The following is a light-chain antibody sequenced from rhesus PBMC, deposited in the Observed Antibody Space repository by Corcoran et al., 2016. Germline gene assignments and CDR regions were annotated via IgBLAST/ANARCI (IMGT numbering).Light chain of an antibody. CDR3: QKYSSSPYS. CDR1: QSVSSY. CDR2: GAS. J-gene: IGKJ2*01. Sequence: PGERATLSCRASQSVSSYLAWYQQKPGQAPRLLIYGASSMATDIPDRFMGSGSGTEFTLTISSLEPEDFALYYCQKYSSSPYSFGQGTKVEIK. V-gene: IGKV3-53*01.